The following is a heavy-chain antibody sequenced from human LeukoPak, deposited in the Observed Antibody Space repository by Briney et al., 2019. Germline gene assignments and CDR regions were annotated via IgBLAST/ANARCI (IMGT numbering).Heavy chain of an antibody. J-gene: IGHJ4*02. CDR2: IRPETGEP. Sequence: GASVKVSCKISGFGLSVLSIHWMRQAPGKGLEWVGGIRPETGEPIFAQKFRGRVTITEDTFTDTGYLELRDLTSEDTAVYYCSTDSGRSYFYFDFWGQGTLVTVSS. D-gene: IGHD3-10*01. V-gene: IGHV1-24*01. CDR3: STDSGRSYFYFDF. CDR1: GFGLSVLS.